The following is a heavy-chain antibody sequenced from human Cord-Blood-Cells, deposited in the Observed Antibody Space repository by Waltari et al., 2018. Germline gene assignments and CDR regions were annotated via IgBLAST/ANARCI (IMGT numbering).Heavy chain of an antibody. Sequence: QVQLQESGPGLVKPSETLSLTCTVSGGSISSYYWSWIRQPPGKGLEWIGYIYYSGSTNYHPSLKSRVTISVDASKNQFSLKLSSVTAADTAVYYCARLYYDFWSGYYDYWGQGTLVTVSS. D-gene: IGHD3-3*01. CDR2: IYYSGST. V-gene: IGHV4-59*01. CDR3: ARLYYDFWSGYYDY. CDR1: GGSISSYY. J-gene: IGHJ4*02.